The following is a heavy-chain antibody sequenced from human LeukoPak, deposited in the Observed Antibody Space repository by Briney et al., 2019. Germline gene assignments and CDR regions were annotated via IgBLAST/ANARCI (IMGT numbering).Heavy chain of an antibody. CDR2: ISGSGGNT. V-gene: IGHV3-23*01. Sequence: PGGSLRLSCAASGFTFSSYAMSWVRQAPGKGLEWVSDISGSGGNTYYADSVKGRFTISRDNSKNTLYLQMNSLRAEDTAVYYCARARDFYGSGSPFYYYGMDVWGQGTTVTVSS. D-gene: IGHD3-10*01. J-gene: IGHJ6*02. CDR1: GFTFSSYA. CDR3: ARARDFYGSGSPFYYYGMDV.